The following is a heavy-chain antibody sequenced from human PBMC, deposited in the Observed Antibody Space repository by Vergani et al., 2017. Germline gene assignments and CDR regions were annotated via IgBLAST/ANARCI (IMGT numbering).Heavy chain of an antibody. CDR3: ARDLRLLYNRFDP. Sequence: QVQLVESGGGVVQPGRSLRLSCAASGFTFSSYAMHWVRQAPGKGLEWVAVISYDGSNKYYADSVKGRFTISRDNSKNTLYLQMNSLRDVDTGVYYCARDLRLLYNRFDPWGQGTLVTVSS. V-gene: IGHV3-30-3*01. CDR1: GFTFSSYA. D-gene: IGHD1-14*01. J-gene: IGHJ5*02. CDR2: ISYDGSNK.